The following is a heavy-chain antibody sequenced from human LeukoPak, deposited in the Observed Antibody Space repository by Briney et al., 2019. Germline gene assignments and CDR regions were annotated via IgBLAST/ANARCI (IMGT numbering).Heavy chain of an antibody. D-gene: IGHD3-16*02. CDR3: AKDVSSGMDV. CDR2: IRYDGSTK. Sequence: GGSLRLSCAASGFIFRNYGMHWVRLAPGKGLEWVAFIRYDGSTKSYAASVKGRFTISRDNSENTLYLQMSSLGPEDTAVYYCAKDVSSGMDVWGKGTTVTVSS. J-gene: IGHJ6*03. CDR1: GFIFRNYG. V-gene: IGHV3-30*02.